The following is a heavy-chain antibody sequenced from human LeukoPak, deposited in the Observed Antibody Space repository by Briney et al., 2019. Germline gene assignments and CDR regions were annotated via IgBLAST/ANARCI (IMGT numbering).Heavy chain of an antibody. CDR2: MNPNSGNT. Sequence: ASVKVSCKASGYTFTSYDINWVRQATGQGLEWTGWMNPNSGNTGYAQKFQGRVTMTRNTSISTAYMELSSLRSEDTAVYYCARGFPSNYYYYGMDVWGQGTTVTVSS. CDR3: ARGFPSNYYYYGMDV. CDR1: GYTFTSYD. V-gene: IGHV1-8*01. J-gene: IGHJ6*02.